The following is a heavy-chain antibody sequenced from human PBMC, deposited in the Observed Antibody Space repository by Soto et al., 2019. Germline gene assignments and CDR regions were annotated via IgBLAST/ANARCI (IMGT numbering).Heavy chain of an antibody. J-gene: IGHJ4*02. CDR1: GGSISSYY. D-gene: IGHD3-10*01. CDR2: IYYSGST. V-gene: IGHV4-59*01. CDR3: ARRFPGYYGSGSTYFDY. Sequence: SETLSLTCTVSGGSISSYYWSWIRQPPGKGLEWIGYIYYSGSTNYNPSLKSRVTISVDTSKNQFSLKLSSVTAADTAVYYCARRFPGYYGSGSTYFDYWGQGTLVTVSS.